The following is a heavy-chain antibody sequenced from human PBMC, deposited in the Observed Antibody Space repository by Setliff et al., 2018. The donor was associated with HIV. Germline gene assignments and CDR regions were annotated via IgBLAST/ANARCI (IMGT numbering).Heavy chain of an antibody. CDR3: ATCRHRPSNWFDP. V-gene: IGHV4-39*07. Sequence: PSETLSLTCAVSGCSVSSPSYYWGWIRQPPGKGLEWIGSVYNSGITFKNPSLRSRVSISVDRSGNQFSLRLTSVTAADTAVYYCATCRHRPSNWFDPWGQGTVVTVSS. J-gene: IGHJ5*02. CDR1: GCSVSSPSYY. CDR2: VYNSGIT.